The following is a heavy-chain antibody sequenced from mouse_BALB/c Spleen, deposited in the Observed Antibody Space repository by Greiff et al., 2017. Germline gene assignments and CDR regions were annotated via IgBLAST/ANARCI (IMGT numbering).Heavy chain of an antibody. D-gene: IGHD1-1*01. Sequence: VQLKQSGGDLVKPGGSLKLSCAASGFTFSSYGMSWVRQTPDKRLEWVATISSGGSYTYYPDSVKGRFTISRDNAKNTLYLQMSSLKSEDTAMYYWARQYYGSSYGYWGQGTTLTVSS. CDR2: ISSGGSYT. J-gene: IGHJ2*01. V-gene: IGHV5-6*01. CDR1: GFTFSSYG. CDR3: ARQYYGSSYGY.